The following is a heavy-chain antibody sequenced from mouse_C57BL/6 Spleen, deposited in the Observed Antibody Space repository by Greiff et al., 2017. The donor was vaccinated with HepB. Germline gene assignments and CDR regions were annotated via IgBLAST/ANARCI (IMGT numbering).Heavy chain of an antibody. V-gene: IGHV1-64*01. Sequence: QVQLKQPGAELVKPGASVKLSCKASGYTFTSYWMHWVQQRPGQGLEWIGMIHPNSGSTNYNEKFKRKATLTVDKSSSTAYMQLSSLTSEDSAVYSCARPGYSNCFDYWGQGTTLTVSS. J-gene: IGHJ2*01. CDR2: IHPNSGST. D-gene: IGHD2-5*01. CDR3: ARPGYSNCFDY. CDR1: GYTFTSYW.